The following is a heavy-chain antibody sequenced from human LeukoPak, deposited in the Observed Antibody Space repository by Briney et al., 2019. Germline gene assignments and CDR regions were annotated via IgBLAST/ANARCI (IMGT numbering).Heavy chain of an antibody. CDR2: ISPSGDIT. CDR1: GGSFSSYY. D-gene: IGHD3-10*01. CDR3: AKDDAWLRFGE. V-gene: IGHV3-23*01. Sequence: ETLSLTCAVYGGSFSSYYWSWIRQPPGKGLEWVSGISPSGDITYYADSVKGRFTISRDNSKNTLYLEVISLTAEDTAVYYCAKDDAWLRFGEWSQGTLVTVSS. J-gene: IGHJ4*02.